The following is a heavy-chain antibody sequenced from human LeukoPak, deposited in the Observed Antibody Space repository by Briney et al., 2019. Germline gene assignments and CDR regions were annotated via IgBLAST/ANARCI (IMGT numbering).Heavy chain of an antibody. Sequence: GGSLRFSCAASGLTFSSYAMSWVRQAPGKGLEWVSAISGSGGRTYYADSVKGRFTISRDNSKNTLYLQMNSLRAEDTATYYCAKDHTLWAGAYYFDYWGQGALVTVSS. CDR3: AKDHTLWAGAYYFDY. J-gene: IGHJ4*02. D-gene: IGHD3/OR15-3a*01. V-gene: IGHV3-23*01. CDR2: ISGSGGRT. CDR1: GLTFSSYA.